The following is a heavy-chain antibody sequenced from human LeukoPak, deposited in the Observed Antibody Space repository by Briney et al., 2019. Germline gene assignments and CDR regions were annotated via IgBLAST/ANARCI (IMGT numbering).Heavy chain of an antibody. Sequence: GGSLRLSCAASGFTFSSYWMSWVRQAPGKGLEWVANIKQDGSEKYYVDSVKGRFTISRDNAKNSLYLQMNSLRAEDTAVYYCARDRGVRGVILPYYYYYMDVWGKGTTVTISS. CDR2: IKQDGSEK. J-gene: IGHJ6*03. CDR3: ARDRGVRGVILPYYYYYMDV. D-gene: IGHD3-10*01. V-gene: IGHV3-7*01. CDR1: GFTFSSYW.